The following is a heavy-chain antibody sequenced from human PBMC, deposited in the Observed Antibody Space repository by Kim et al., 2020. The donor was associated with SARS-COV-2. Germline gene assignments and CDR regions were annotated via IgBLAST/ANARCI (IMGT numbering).Heavy chain of an antibody. Sequence: SETLSLTCTVSGGSISSYYWSWIRQPPGQGLEWIGYIYYSWSTNYNPSLTSRVTISVDPSKNQVSLKLNSVTAADTAVYYCARAVDYYDSSGYYFSYYYGMDVWGQGTTVTVSS. J-gene: IGHJ6*02. CDR2: IYYSWST. CDR3: ARAVDYYDSSGYYFSYYYGMDV. CDR1: GGSISSYY. D-gene: IGHD3-22*01. V-gene: IGHV4-59*13.